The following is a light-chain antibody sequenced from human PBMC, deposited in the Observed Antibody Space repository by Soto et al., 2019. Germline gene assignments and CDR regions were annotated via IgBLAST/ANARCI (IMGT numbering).Light chain of an antibody. CDR3: QQYGSSGT. CDR1: QSVSNK. Sequence: EIVLTQSPATLSVSPGERATLSCRASQSVSNKVAWHQQKPGQAPRLLIYGASNRATGIPDRFSSRGSGTDFTLTISRQEHEDFAVYYCQQYGSSGTFGQGTKVDIK. V-gene: IGKV3-20*01. CDR2: GAS. J-gene: IGKJ1*01.